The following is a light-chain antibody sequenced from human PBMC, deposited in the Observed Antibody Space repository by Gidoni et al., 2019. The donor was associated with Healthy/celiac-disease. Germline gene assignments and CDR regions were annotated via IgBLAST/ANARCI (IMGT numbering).Light chain of an antibody. J-gene: IGKJ1*01. CDR2: AAS. CDR3: QQSYSTPQT. V-gene: IGKV1-39*01. Sequence: DIQMTQSPSSLSASAGDRVTITCRASQSISSYLNWYQQKPGKAPKLLIYAASSLQSGVPSRFSGSGSGTYFTITISSLQPEDFATYYCQQSYSTPQTFGQGTKVEIK. CDR1: QSISSY.